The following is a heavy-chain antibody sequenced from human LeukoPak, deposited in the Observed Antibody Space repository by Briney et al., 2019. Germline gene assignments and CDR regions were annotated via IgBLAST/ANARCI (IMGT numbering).Heavy chain of an antibody. CDR1: GFTFSSYW. Sequence: GGSLRLSCAASGFTFSSYWMSWVRQAPGKGLEWVANIKQDGSEKYYVDSVKGRFTISRDNSKNTLYLQMNSLRAEDTAVYYCARDTRGVRGGSPYYYGMDVWGKGTTVTVSS. CDR3: ARDTRGVRGGSPYYYGMDV. J-gene: IGHJ6*04. V-gene: IGHV3-7*03. D-gene: IGHD3-10*01. CDR2: IKQDGSEK.